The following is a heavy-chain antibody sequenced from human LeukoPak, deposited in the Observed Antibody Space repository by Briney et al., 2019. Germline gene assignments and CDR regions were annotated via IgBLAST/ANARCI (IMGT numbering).Heavy chain of an antibody. CDR2: ISSGSTYA. CDR1: GFTFSSYS. D-gene: IGHD6-6*01. V-gene: IGHV3-21*01. J-gene: IGHJ3*02. Sequence: GGSLRLSCAAPGFTFSSYSMNWVRQAPGKGLEWVSSISSGSTYAYYADSVQGRFTISRDNAQSSMYLQMNSLRAEDTAVYYCGRVGGRSKAAKGDAFDIWGQGTMVVVSS. CDR3: GRVGGRSKAAKGDAFDI.